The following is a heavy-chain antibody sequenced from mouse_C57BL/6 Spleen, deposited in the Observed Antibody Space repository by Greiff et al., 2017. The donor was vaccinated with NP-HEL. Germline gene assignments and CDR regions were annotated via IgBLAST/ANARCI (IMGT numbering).Heavy chain of an antibody. CDR3: ARRNCGNYYAMDY. CDR2: INPNNGGT. V-gene: IGHV1-22*01. D-gene: IGHD2-1*01. Sequence: EVQLQQSGPELVKPGASVKMSCKASGYTFTDYNMHWVKQSHGKSLEWIGYINPNNGGTSYNQKFKGKATLTVHKSSSTAYMELRSLKSEDSAVYYWARRNCGNYYAMDYWGQGTSLTVSS. J-gene: IGHJ4*01. CDR1: GYTFTDYN.